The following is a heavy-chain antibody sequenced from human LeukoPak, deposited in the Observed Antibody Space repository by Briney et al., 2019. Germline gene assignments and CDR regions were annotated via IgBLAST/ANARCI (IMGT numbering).Heavy chain of an antibody. V-gene: IGHV1-8*01. D-gene: IGHD3-22*01. CDR1: GYTFTSYD. Sequence: ASVKVSCKASGYTFTSYDINWVRQATGQGLEWMGWMNPNSGNTGYAQKFQGRVTMTRNTSISTAYMELSSLRSEDTAVYYCARVRKDYYDSSGYPDYWGQGTLVTVSS. J-gene: IGHJ4*02. CDR2: MNPNSGNT. CDR3: ARVRKDYYDSSGYPDY.